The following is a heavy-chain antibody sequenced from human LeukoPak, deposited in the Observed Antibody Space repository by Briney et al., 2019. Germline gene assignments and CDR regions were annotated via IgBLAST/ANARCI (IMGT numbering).Heavy chain of an antibody. CDR2: IYTSGST. CDR3: AAETGMEGDYFDY. J-gene: IGHJ4*02. Sequence: SQTLSLTCTVSGGSISSGSYYWSWIRQPARKGLEWIGRIYTSGSTNYNPSLKSRVTISVDTSKNQFSLKLSSVTAADTAVYYCAAETGMEGDYFDYWGQGTLVTVSS. D-gene: IGHD7-27*01. CDR1: GGSISSGSYY. V-gene: IGHV4-61*02.